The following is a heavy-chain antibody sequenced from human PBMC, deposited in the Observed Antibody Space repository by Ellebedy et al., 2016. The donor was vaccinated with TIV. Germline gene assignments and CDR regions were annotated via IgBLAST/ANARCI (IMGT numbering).Heavy chain of an antibody. Sequence: MPGGSLRLSCPVDGGSFSGYYWSWIRQRPGKGLEWNGEINHSGSTNYNPSLKSRVIISVDTSKNQFSLKLSSVTAADTAVYYCARHLADFTIFGVVIMDHGLDVWGQGTTVTVSS. CDR2: INHSGST. CDR3: ARHLADFTIFGVVIMDHGLDV. J-gene: IGHJ6*02. D-gene: IGHD3-3*01. V-gene: IGHV4-34*01. CDR1: GGSFSGYY.